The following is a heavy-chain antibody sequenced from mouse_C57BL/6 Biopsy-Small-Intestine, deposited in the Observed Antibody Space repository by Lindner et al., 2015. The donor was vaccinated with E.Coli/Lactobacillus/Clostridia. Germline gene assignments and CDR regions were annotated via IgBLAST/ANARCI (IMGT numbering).Heavy chain of an antibody. CDR2: VNPSSGYT. CDR1: GYTFTTYW. V-gene: IGHV1-7*01. J-gene: IGHJ2*01. D-gene: IGHD3-2*01. Sequence: VQLQESGAELAKPGASVRMSCKASGYTFTTYWMNWVKQRPGQGLEWIGYVNPSSGYTEYNQKFRDKATLTADKSSSTAYMQLISLTSEDSAVYYCVRRDSSGFPFDYWGQGTTLTVSS. CDR3: VRRDSSGFPFDY.